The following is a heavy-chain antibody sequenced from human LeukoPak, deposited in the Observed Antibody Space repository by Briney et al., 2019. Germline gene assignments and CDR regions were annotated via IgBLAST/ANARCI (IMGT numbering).Heavy chain of an antibody. D-gene: IGHD4-17*01. Sequence: VSVKVSCKASGYTFTSYGISWVRQAPGQGLEWMGWISAYNGNTNYAQKFQGRVTMTTDTSTSTAYMELRSLRSDDTAVYYCARVGDYGDYGSGPDYWGQGTLVTVSS. CDR2: ISAYNGNT. J-gene: IGHJ4*02. CDR3: ARVGDYGDYGSGPDY. V-gene: IGHV1-18*01. CDR1: GYTFTSYG.